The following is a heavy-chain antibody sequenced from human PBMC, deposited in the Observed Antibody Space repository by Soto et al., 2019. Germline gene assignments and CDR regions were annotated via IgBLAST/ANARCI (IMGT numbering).Heavy chain of an antibody. D-gene: IGHD6-19*01. CDR2: ISDSGAGT. J-gene: IGHJ4*02. Sequence: EVHLLESGGGLVQPGGSLRLSCAASGFAFSSYAMSWVRQAPGKGLDWVSAISDSGAGTYYADSVKGRFTISRDNSKNTLYLQMNSLRAEDTAVYYCAKDSSGKYGVFDYWGQGTLVTVSS. CDR1: GFAFSSYA. CDR3: AKDSSGKYGVFDY. V-gene: IGHV3-23*01.